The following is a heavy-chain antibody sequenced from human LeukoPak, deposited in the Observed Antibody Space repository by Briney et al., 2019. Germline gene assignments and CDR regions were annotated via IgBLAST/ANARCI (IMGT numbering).Heavy chain of an antibody. D-gene: IGHD2-2*01. CDR3: ARIGLGYCSSTSCLGYSDY. J-gene: IGHJ4*02. CDR1: GGSFSGYY. Sequence: SETLSLTCAVYGGSFSGYYWSWIRQPPGKGLEWIGEINHSGSTNYNPSLMSRVTISVDTSKNQFSLKLSSVTAADTAVYYCARIGLGYCSSTSCLGYSDYWGQGTLVTVSS. CDR2: INHSGST. V-gene: IGHV4-34*01.